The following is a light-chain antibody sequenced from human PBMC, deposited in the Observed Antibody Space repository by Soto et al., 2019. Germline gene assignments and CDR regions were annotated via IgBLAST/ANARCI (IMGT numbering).Light chain of an antibody. CDR3: QSYDRSLRAV. J-gene: IGLJ2*01. CDR1: SSNIGAGYD. V-gene: IGLV1-40*01. CDR2: GNS. Sequence: QSVLTQPPSVSGAPGQRVTISCTGSSSNIGAGYDVHWYQQLPGTAPKLLIYGNSNRPSGVPHRFSGSKSGTSASLAITGLQAEDEAYYYCQSYDRSLRAVFGGGTKLTVL.